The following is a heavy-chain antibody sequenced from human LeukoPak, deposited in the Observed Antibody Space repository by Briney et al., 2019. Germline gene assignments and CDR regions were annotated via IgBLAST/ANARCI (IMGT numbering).Heavy chain of an antibody. CDR1: EFTFSSYS. V-gene: IGHV3-48*01. Sequence: GGSLRLSCAASEFTFSSYSMNWVRQAPGKGLEWVSYITNSGNSKSYADSVKGRFTISRDNTKNSLYLQMNGLRAEDTAVYYCANSLHYDFWSGYLIWGQGTLVTVSS. D-gene: IGHD3-3*01. CDR3: ANSLHYDFWSGYLI. CDR2: ITNSGNSK. J-gene: IGHJ4*02.